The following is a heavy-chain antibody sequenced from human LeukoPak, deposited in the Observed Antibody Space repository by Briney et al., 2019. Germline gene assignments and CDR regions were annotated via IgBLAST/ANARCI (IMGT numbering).Heavy chain of an antibody. V-gene: IGHV1-46*01. CDR2: VNPSGGST. J-gene: IGHJ1*01. CDR1: GYTFTSYY. CDR3: ARANLEYYYDSSGKSRYFQH. Sequence: ASVKVSCKASGYTFTSYYMHWVRQAPGQGLEWMGIVNPSGGSTSYAQKFQGRVTMTRDTSTSTVYMELSGLRSEDTAVYYCARANLEYYYDSSGKSRYFQHWGQGTLVTVSS. D-gene: IGHD3-22*01.